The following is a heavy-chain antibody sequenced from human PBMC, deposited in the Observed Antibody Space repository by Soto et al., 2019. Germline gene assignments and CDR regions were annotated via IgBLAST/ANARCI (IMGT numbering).Heavy chain of an antibody. CDR2: IYSGGST. D-gene: IGHD2-15*01. V-gene: IGHV3-53*01. J-gene: IGHJ6*02. CDR1: GFTVSTNY. Sequence: GGSLRLSCAASGFTVSTNYMSWVRQAPGKGLEWVSVIYSGGSTHYADSVKGRFTISRDNAKNSLYLQMNSLRAEDTAVYYCARDLRGYCSGGSCSYGMDVWGQGTTVTVSS. CDR3: ARDLRGYCSGGSCSYGMDV.